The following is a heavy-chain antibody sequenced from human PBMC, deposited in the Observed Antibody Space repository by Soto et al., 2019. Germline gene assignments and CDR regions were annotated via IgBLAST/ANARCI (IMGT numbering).Heavy chain of an antibody. CDR3: AARRTDLYYYYYYYMDV. J-gene: IGHJ6*03. CDR2: INHSGST. CDR1: GGSFSGYY. Sequence: PSETLSLTCAVYGGSFSGYYWSWIRQPPGKGLEWIGEINHSGSTNYNPSLKSRVTISVDTSKNQFSLKLSSVTAADTAVYYCAARRTDLYYYYYYYMDVWGKGTTVTVSS. V-gene: IGHV4-34*01.